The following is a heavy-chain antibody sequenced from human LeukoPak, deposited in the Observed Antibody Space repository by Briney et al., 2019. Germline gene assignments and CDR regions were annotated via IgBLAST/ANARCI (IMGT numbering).Heavy chain of an antibody. V-gene: IGHV3-23*01. J-gene: IGHJ4*02. D-gene: IGHD4-17*01. CDR2: IRGSGGST. Sequence: PGGSLRLSCAASGFTFSSYAMSWVRQAPGKGLEWVSAIRGSGGSTYYADSVKGRFTISRDNSKNTLYLQMNSLRAEDTAAYYCAKGDYGDSAPFDYWGQGTLVTVSS. CDR3: AKGDYGDSAPFDY. CDR1: GFTFSSYA.